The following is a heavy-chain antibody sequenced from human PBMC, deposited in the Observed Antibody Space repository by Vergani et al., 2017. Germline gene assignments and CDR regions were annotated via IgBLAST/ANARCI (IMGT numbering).Heavy chain of an antibody. CDR2: IYYSGST. Sequence: QVQLQESAPGLVKPSQTLSLTCAVSGGSISSGGYYWSWIRQHPGKGLEWIGYIYYSGSTYYNPSLKSRVTISVDTSKNQFSLKLSSVTAADTAVYYCASGQGYDFWSGYPLDYWGQGTLVTVSS. D-gene: IGHD3-3*01. V-gene: IGHV4-31*11. J-gene: IGHJ4*02. CDR3: ASGQGYDFWSGYPLDY. CDR1: GGSISSGGYY.